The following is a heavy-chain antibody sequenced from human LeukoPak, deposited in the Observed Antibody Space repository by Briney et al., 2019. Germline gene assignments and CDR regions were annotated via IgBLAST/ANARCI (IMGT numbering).Heavy chain of an antibody. CDR1: GASISSGDYN. CDR3: VRVDGDVYDSSGYFHY. V-gene: IGHV4-30-4*01. Sequence: SETLSLTCTVSGASISSGDYNWGWIRQPPGKGLEWIGYIYYSGSTYYNPSLKSRITISVDTSKNQFSLKLCSVTAADTAVYYCVRVDGDVYDSSGYFHYWGQGTLVTVSS. J-gene: IGHJ4*02. CDR2: IYYSGST. D-gene: IGHD3-22*01.